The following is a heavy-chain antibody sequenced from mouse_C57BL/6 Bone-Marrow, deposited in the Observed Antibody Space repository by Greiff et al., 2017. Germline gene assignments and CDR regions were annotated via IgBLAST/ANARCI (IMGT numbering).Heavy chain of an antibody. Sequence: VQLQESGPGLVAPSQSLSITCTVSGFSLTSYGVDWVRQSPGKGLEWLGVIWGVGSTNYNSALKSRLSISKDNSKSQVFLKMNSLQTDDTAMYYCASDMGNPWFAYWGQGTLVTVSA. CDR1: GFSLTSYG. V-gene: IGHV2-6*01. J-gene: IGHJ3*01. D-gene: IGHD2-1*01. CDR2: IWGVGST. CDR3: ASDMGNPWFAY.